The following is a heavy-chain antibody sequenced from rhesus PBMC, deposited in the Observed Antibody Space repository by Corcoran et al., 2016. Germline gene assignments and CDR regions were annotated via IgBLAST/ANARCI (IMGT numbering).Heavy chain of an antibody. Sequence: QVQLQESGPGLVKPLETLSLTCSVSGGSISSNYWSWIRQAPGKVLEWIGYIYGSGSSTNSNPALKSRVTLSVDTSKNQVSLKLRSVTAADTAVYYCASGSFARFDVWGAGVLVTVSS. J-gene: IGHJ5-1*01. CDR1: GGSISSNY. D-gene: IGHD5-12*01. CDR2: IYGSGSST. CDR3: ASGSFARFDV. V-gene: IGHV4S11*01.